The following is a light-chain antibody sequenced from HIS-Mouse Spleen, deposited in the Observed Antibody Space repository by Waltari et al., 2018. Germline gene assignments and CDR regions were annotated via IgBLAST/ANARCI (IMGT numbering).Light chain of an antibody. V-gene: IGLV2-14*03. CDR2: DVS. CDR1: SSDVGGYNY. CDR3: SSYTSSSFNVV. J-gene: IGLJ2*01. Sequence: QSALTQPASVSGSPGQSITISCTGTSSDVGGYNYVPWYQQHPGNAPKLMIYDVSNRPSGVSNRFSGSKSGNTASLTISGLQAEDEADYYCSSYTSSSFNVVFGGGTKLTVL.